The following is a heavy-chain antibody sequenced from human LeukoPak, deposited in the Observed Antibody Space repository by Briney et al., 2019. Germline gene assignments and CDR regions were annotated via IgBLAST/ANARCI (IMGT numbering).Heavy chain of an antibody. CDR3: ARERSAYCGGDCYYRSHYYYYYYMDV. Sequence: KPSETLSLTCAVYGGSFSGYYWSWIRQPPGKGLEWIGEINHSGSTNYNPSLKSRVTISVDTSKNQSSLKLSSVTAADTAVYYCARERSAYCGGDCYYRSHYYYYYYMDVWGKGTTVTVSS. D-gene: IGHD2-21*01. J-gene: IGHJ6*03. V-gene: IGHV4-34*01. CDR2: INHSGST. CDR1: GGSFSGYY.